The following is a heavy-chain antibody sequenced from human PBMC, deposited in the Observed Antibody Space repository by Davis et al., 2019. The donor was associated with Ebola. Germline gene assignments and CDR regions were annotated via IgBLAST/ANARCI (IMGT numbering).Heavy chain of an antibody. J-gene: IGHJ3*02. D-gene: IGHD6-19*01. CDR1: GFTVSSNY. V-gene: IGHV3-48*04. Sequence: GESLKISCAASGFTVSSNYMSWVRQAPGKGLEWVSYISSSSSTIYYADSVRGRFTVSRDNAKNSLSLQMDSLRAEDTAVYYCAGGESGWDASDIWGRGTMVIVSS. CDR3: AGGESGWDASDI. CDR2: ISSSSSTI.